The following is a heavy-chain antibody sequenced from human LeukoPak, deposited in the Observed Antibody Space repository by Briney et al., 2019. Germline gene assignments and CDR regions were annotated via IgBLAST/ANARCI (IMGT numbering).Heavy chain of an antibody. CDR1: GITFSSYG. J-gene: IGHJ4*02. V-gene: IGHV3-33*03. Sequence: PGGSLRLSCAASGITFSSYGMHWVRQAPGKGLEWVAVIWYDGSNKYYADSVKGRFTISRDNAKNSLYLQMNSLRAEDTAVYYCSRGMSYHLYWGQGTLVTVST. D-gene: IGHD6-13*01. CDR3: SRGMSYHLY. CDR2: IWYDGSNK.